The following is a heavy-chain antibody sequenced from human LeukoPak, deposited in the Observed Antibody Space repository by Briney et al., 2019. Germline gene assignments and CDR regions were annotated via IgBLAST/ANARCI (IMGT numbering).Heavy chain of an antibody. J-gene: IGHJ4*02. CDR1: GYTFTSYG. V-gene: IGHV1-18*01. Sequence: PGASVKASCKTSGYTFTSYGISWVRQAPGQGLEWMGWTSSFSDNTKYAERFQGRVTMTTDISTSTAYMELRSLRFDDTAVYYCARVQVKTRGSYFRDDYWGQGTLVTVSS. CDR3: ARVQVKTRGSYFRDDY. CDR2: TSSFSDNT. D-gene: IGHD3-10*01.